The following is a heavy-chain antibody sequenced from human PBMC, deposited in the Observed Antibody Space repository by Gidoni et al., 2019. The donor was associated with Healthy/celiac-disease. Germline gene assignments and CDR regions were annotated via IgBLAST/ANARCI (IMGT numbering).Heavy chain of an antibody. J-gene: IGHJ4*02. Sequence: QVQLQQWGAGLLKPSETLSLTCAVYGGSFSGYYWRWIRQHPGKGLEWIGEINHSGSTNYNPSLKSRVTISVDTSKNQFSLKLSSVTAADTAVYYCASSFGLRFLEWNDYWGQGTLVTVSS. D-gene: IGHD3-3*01. CDR2: INHSGST. CDR3: ASSFGLRFLEWNDY. V-gene: IGHV4-34*01. CDR1: GGSFSGYY.